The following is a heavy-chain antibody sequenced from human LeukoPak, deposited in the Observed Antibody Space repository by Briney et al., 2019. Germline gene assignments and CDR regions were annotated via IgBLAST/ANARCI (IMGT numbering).Heavy chain of an antibody. CDR2: VDPEDGET. Sequence: ASVKVSCKASGGTFSSYAISWVRQAPGKGLEWMGRVDPEDGETIYAEKFQGRVTITADTSTDTAYMELSSLRSEDTAVYYCATYYYGSGTYDYWGQGTLVTVSS. J-gene: IGHJ4*02. V-gene: IGHV1-69-2*01. D-gene: IGHD3-10*01. CDR1: GGTFSSYA. CDR3: ATYYYGSGTYDY.